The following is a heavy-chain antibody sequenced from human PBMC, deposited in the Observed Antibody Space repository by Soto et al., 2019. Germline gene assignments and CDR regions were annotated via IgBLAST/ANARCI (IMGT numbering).Heavy chain of an antibody. D-gene: IGHD2-2*01. J-gene: IGHJ1*01. CDR3: ATYCSSPSCRSY. Sequence: GGSLRLSCAASGFTFSSYWMSWVRQAPGKGLEWVANIKEDESEKYYGDSVKGRFSISRDNAANSLYLQLKYLGAEDTAVYYCATYCSSPSCRSYWGQGTLVTVSS. V-gene: IGHV3-7*05. CDR1: GFTFSSYW. CDR2: IKEDESEK.